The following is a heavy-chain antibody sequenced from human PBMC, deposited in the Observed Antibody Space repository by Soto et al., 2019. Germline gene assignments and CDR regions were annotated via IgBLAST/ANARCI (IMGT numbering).Heavy chain of an antibody. CDR2: IRSKANSYAT. CDR3: TRGWFGELFDHDAFDI. Sequence: GGSLRLSCAASGFTFSGSAMHWVRQASGKGLEWVGRIRSKANSYATAYAASVKGRFTISRDDSKNTAYLQMNSLKTEDTAVYYCTRGWFGELFDHDAFDIWGQGTMVTVSS. CDR1: GFTFSGSA. V-gene: IGHV3-73*01. J-gene: IGHJ3*02. D-gene: IGHD3-10*01.